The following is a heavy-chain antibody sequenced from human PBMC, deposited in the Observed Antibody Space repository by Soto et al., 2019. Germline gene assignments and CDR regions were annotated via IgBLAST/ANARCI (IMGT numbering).Heavy chain of an antibody. CDR2: ISYDGSDK. Sequence: QVQLVESGGGVVQPGRSLRLSCAASGFTFSSYGMHWVRQAPGKGLEWVAVISYDGSDKYYADSVKGRFTISRDNSKNTLYLQMNSLRAEDTAVYYCAKDDGYSSGCLDYWGQGTLVTGSS. CDR3: AKDDGYSSGCLDY. J-gene: IGHJ4*02. CDR1: GFTFSSYG. V-gene: IGHV3-30*18. D-gene: IGHD6-19*01.